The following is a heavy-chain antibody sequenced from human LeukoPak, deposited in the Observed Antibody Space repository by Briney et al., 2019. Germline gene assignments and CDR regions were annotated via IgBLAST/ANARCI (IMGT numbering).Heavy chain of an antibody. D-gene: IGHD6-13*01. V-gene: IGHV4-59*01. CDR2: IYYSRGT. Sequence: SETLSLTCAVSGGSISSDYWSWVRQPPGGGREWMWYIYYSRGTNYNPSLKSRVTISVDTSKNQFSLKLRYVTDGDTDVYYCATYSSSESSSWFDYWGKGTLVTVSS. CDR3: ATYSSSESSSWFDY. J-gene: IGHJ4*02. CDR1: GGSISSDY.